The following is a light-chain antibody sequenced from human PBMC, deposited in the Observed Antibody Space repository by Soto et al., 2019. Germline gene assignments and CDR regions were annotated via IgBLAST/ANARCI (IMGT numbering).Light chain of an antibody. CDR1: NIGSYS. V-gene: IGLV3-21*02. CDR3: QVWDSSSDHVM. CDR2: DDR. J-gene: IGLJ3*02. Sequence: SYDLTQSPSVSVAPGQTARITCGGNNIGSYSVHWYQQKPGQAPVLVVYDDRDRPSGIPERFSGSNSGNTATLTISRVEAGDEADYYCQVWDSSSDHVMFGGGTKVTV.